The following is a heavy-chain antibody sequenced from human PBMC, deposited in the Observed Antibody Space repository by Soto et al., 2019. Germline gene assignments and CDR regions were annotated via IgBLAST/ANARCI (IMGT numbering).Heavy chain of an antibody. CDR1: GVSISSAGYY. D-gene: IGHD3-10*01. CDR3: ASPSMLRGVIAFDQ. Sequence: QLRLQESGPGLVRPSETLSLTCTASGVSISSAGYYWSWIRPHPGKGLVWIGTTFYSASTYYNPSLKSATSISVDTSKNQFSLNLSSVTAADTAVYYCASPSMLRGVIAFDQWGPGIHVTVSS. J-gene: IGHJ4*02. CDR2: TFYSAST. V-gene: IGHV4-31*01.